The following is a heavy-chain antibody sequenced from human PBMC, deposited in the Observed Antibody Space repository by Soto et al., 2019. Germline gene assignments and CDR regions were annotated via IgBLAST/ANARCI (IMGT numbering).Heavy chain of an antibody. V-gene: IGHV1-46*01. Sequence: GASVKVSCKASGYTFTSYYMHWVRQAPGQGLEWMGIINPSGGSTSYAQKFQGRVTMTRDTSTSTVYMELSSLRSEDTAVYYCASTFLEYTDSSGYQYLALDAFDIWGQGTMVTVSS. CDR3: ASTFLEYTDSSGYQYLALDAFDI. J-gene: IGHJ3*02. D-gene: IGHD3-22*01. CDR1: GYTFTSYY. CDR2: INPSGGST.